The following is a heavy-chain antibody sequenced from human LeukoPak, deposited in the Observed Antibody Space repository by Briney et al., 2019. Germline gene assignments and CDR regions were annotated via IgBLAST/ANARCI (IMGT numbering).Heavy chain of an antibody. D-gene: IGHD1-26*01. CDR3: TRLRPVYSESQGDY. J-gene: IGHJ4*02. Sequence: GGSLRLSCTAPGFTFSNCWMSWVRQAPGKGLEWVANIKYDGSEKIYGDSVKGRFAVSRDNAKNSVSLQMNSVRAEDTAVFFCTRLRPVYSESQGDYWGQGTLVTVPS. CDR1: GFTFSNCW. CDR2: IKYDGSEK. V-gene: IGHV3-7*01.